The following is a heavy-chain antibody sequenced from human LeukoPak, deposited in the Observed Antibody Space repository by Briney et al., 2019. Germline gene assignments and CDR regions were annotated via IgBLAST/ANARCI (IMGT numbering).Heavy chain of an antibody. Sequence: GESLKISCKGSGYSFNNYWIGWVRQMPGKGLEWMGIIYPGDSDTRYSPSFQGQVTISADKSISTAYLQWSSLKASDTAMYYCAGSGYDYYYYYAFDVWGQGTTVIISS. CDR3: AGSGYDYYYYYAFDV. CDR1: GYSFNNYW. CDR2: IYPGDSDT. D-gene: IGHD5-12*01. J-gene: IGHJ6*02. V-gene: IGHV5-51*01.